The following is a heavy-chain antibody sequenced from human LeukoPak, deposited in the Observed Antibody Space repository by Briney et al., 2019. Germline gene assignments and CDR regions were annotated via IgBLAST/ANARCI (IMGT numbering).Heavy chain of an antibody. CDR2: ISWNSGSI. J-gene: IGHJ4*02. CDR1: GFTFDDYA. V-gene: IGHV3-9*01. Sequence: PGGSLRLSCAASGFTFDDYAMHWVRQAPGKGLEGVSGISWNSGSIGYADSVKGRFTISRDNAKNSLYLQMNSLRAEDTALYYCAKDFEVDPTVYFDYWGQGTLVTVSS. D-gene: IGHD2-15*01. CDR3: AKDFEVDPTVYFDY.